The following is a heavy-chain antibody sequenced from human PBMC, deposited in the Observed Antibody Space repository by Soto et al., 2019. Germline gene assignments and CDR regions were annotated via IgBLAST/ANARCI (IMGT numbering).Heavy chain of an antibody. V-gene: IGHV5-51*01. CDR3: ARLDTDFWSGYYGSS. J-gene: IGHJ5*02. CDR2: IFPGDSDT. Sequence: EVQLVQSEAEVKKPGESLKISCKGSGYSFTKYWIGWVRQMPGKGLEWMGLIFPGDSDTRYSPSFRGQVTISADKSISTAFLQWSSLKASDTAMYYCARLDTDFWSGYYGSSWGQGTLVTVSS. D-gene: IGHD3-3*01. CDR1: GYSFTKYW.